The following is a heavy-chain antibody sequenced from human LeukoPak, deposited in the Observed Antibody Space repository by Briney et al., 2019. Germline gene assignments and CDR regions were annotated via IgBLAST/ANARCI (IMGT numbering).Heavy chain of an antibody. CDR2: ISGSGGST. CDR3: AKDSSSWYYFDY. J-gene: IGHJ4*02. Sequence: GGSLRLSCAASGFTFSSYAMSWVRQAPGKGLEWVSAISGSGGSTYYADSVKGRFTISRDNSKSTLYLQMNSLRAEDTAVYYCAKDSSSWYYFDYWGQGTLVTVSS. D-gene: IGHD6-13*01. V-gene: IGHV3-23*01. CDR1: GFTFSSYA.